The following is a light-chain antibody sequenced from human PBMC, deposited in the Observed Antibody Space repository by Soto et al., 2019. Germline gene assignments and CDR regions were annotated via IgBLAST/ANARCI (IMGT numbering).Light chain of an antibody. CDR2: DVI. J-gene: IGLJ2*01. Sequence: QSVLTQPASVSGSPGQSITISCTGSSSDVGAYDFVSWYQQHAGQAPKLMIYDVITRPSGVSNRFSGSKSGNTACLTISGLQAEDEATYYCSSYTSGGTLVFGGGTKLTVL. CDR3: SSYTSGGTLV. CDR1: SSDVGAYDF. V-gene: IGLV2-14*03.